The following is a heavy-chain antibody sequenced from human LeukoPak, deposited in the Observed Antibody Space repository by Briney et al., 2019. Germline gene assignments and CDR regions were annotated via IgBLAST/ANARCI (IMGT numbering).Heavy chain of an antibody. CDR1: GGSISSGGYY. J-gene: IGHJ5*02. V-gene: IGHV4-30-2*01. D-gene: IGHD2-2*01. CDR2: IYHSGST. CDR3: ARDRGSSTTSGGNWFDP. Sequence: SQTLSLTCTVSGGSISSGGYYWSWIRQPPGKGLEWIGYIYHSGSTYYNPSLKSRVTISVDRSKNQFSLKLSSVTAADTAVYYCARDRGSSTTSGGNWFDPWGQGTLVTVSS.